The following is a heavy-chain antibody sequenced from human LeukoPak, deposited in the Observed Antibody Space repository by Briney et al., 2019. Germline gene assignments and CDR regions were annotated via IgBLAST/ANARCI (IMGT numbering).Heavy chain of an antibody. V-gene: IGHV4-39*07. CDR2: INHSGST. Sequence: PSETLSLTCTVSGGSVNSGRYYWSWIRQPPGKGLEWIGEINHSGSTNYNPSLKSRVTISVDTSKNQFSLKLSSVTAADTAVYYCARGVRGLQLWLRFHYYYYMDVWGKGTTVTVSS. CDR1: GGSVNSGRYY. CDR3: ARGVRGLQLWLRFHYYYYMDV. J-gene: IGHJ6*03. D-gene: IGHD5-18*01.